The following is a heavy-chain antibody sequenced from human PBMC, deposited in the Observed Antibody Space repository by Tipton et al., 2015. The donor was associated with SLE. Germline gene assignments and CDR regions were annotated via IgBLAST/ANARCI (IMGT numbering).Heavy chain of an antibody. CDR1: GYSINSGYY. D-gene: IGHD6-13*01. CDR3: ARRAYSSSWYGAFDI. V-gene: IGHV4-38-2*01. Sequence: TLSLTCAVYGYSINSGYYWGWVRQPPGKGLEWVGTVYHIGTTFYNTSLKSRLSISLDTSKNQFSLKLTSVTAADTAMYYCARRAYSSSWYGAFDIWGQGTMVTVSS. CDR2: VYHIGTT. J-gene: IGHJ3*02.